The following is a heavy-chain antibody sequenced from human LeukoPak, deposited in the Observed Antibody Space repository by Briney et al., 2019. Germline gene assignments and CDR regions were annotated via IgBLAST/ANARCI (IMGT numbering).Heavy chain of an antibody. D-gene: IGHD5-24*01. V-gene: IGHV3-30*04. Sequence: GGSLRLSCAASGFSVSGYAMHWVRQAPGKGLEWLAVISYDGSRKDYADSVKGRFTISRDNSKNSLYLQMNSLRVDDAAVYYCARDRKKNGYNWDAFDIWGQGTMVTVSS. CDR1: GFSVSGYA. CDR2: ISYDGSRK. CDR3: ARDRKKNGYNWDAFDI. J-gene: IGHJ3*02.